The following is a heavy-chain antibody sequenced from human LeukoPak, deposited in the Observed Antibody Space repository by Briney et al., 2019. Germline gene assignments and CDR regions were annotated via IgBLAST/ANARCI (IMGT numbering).Heavy chain of an antibody. V-gene: IGHV4-39*01. CDR2: IYYSGST. D-gene: IGHD5-18*01. J-gene: IGHJ4*02. CDR1: GGSISSSSYY. CDR3: ASLHDSYGYGGHY. Sequence: KTSETLSLSCTVSGGSISSSSYYWGWIRQPPGKGLEWIGSIYYSGSTYYNPSLKSRVTISVDTSKNQFSLKLSSVTAADTAVYYCASLHDSYGYGGHYWGQGTLVTVSS.